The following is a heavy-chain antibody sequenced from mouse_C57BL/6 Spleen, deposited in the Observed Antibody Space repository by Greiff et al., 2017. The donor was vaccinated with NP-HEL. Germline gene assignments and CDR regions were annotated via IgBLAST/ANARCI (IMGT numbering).Heavy chain of an antibody. J-gene: IGHJ4*01. V-gene: IGHV3-6*01. D-gene: IGHD1-1*01. CDR1: GYSITSGYY. Sequence: EVQLQESGPGLVKPSQSLSLTCSVTGYSITSGYYWNWIRQFPGNKLEWMGYISYDGSNNYNPSLKNRISITRDTSKNQFFLKLNSVTTEDTATYYCARDGHYGSSYGAMDYWGQGTSVTVSS. CDR2: ISYDGSN. CDR3: ARDGHYGSSYGAMDY.